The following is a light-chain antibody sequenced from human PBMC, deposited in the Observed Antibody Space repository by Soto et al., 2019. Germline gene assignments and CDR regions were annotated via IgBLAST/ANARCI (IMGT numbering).Light chain of an antibody. V-gene: IGKV3-15*01. CDR1: QSISDT. CDR2: GAS. Sequence: EIVMTQSPATLSVSPGGRATLSCRASQSISDTLAWYQQKPGQAPRLLIYGASTRAPGFPARFSGSGSGTEFTLTINRLEPADFAVYYCQYYGSSSTFGQGTKVDIK. J-gene: IGKJ1*01. CDR3: QYYGSSST.